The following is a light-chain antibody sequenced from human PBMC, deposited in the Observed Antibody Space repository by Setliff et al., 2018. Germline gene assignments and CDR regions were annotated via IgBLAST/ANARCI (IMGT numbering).Light chain of an antibody. CDR2: EVS. Sequence: QSVLAQPPSASGSPGQSVTISCTATSSDVGPYNYVSWYQQHPGKAPKLMIYEVSERPSGVPDRFSGSKSGNTASLTVSGLQAEDEADDYCSSYAGSNKLVFGGGTK. J-gene: IGLJ2*01. CDR3: SSYAGSNKLV. V-gene: IGLV2-8*01. CDR1: SSDVGPYNY.